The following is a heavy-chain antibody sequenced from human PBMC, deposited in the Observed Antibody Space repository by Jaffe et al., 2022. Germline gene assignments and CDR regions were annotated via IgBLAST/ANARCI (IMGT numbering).Heavy chain of an antibody. Sequence: QVQLQESGPGLVKPSGTLSLTCAVSGGSISSSNWWSWVRQPPGKGLEWIGEIYHSGSTNYNPSLKSRVTISVDKSKNQFSLKLSSVTAADTAVYYCARDKMYCSGGSCYGEDAFDIWGQGTMVTVSS. J-gene: IGHJ3*02. V-gene: IGHV4-4*02. CDR1: GGSISSSNW. CDR3: ARDKMYCSGGSCYGEDAFDI. CDR2: IYHSGST. D-gene: IGHD2-15*01.